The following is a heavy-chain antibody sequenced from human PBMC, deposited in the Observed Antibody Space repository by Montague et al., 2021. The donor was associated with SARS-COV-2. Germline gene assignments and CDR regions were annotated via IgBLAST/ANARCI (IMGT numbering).Heavy chain of an antibody. Sequence: SLRLSCAASGFDFSNYWMNWVRQAPGEGLVWVSHINRDGSYTNHXXSVKGRLTISRDNAKNTLHLQMNSLRVEDTAVYFCARRGHNSGYDLFDFDYWGQGTLVTVSS. CDR1: GFDFSNYW. V-gene: IGHV3-74*01. D-gene: IGHD5-12*01. CDR2: INRDGSYT. J-gene: IGHJ4*02. CDR3: ARRGHNSGYDLFDFDY.